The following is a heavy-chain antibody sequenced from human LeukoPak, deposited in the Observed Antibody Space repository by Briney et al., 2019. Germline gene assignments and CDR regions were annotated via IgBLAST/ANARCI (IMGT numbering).Heavy chain of an antibody. Sequence: PGGSLGLSCAASGITFGSYWMTWVRQAPGKGLECVANIKPDGSEKHYVDSVEGRFTISRDNAKNSLFLEMNSLRAEDTAVYYCARGRMAVAGSYEYWGQGTLVTVSS. V-gene: IGHV3-7*05. J-gene: IGHJ4*02. CDR3: ARGRMAVAGSYEY. D-gene: IGHD6-19*01. CDR2: IKPDGSEK. CDR1: GITFGSYW.